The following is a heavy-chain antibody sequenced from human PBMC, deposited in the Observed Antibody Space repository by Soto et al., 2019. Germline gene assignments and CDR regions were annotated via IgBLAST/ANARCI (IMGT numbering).Heavy chain of an antibody. J-gene: IGHJ4*02. V-gene: IGHV3-23*01. CDR2: ISGSGGST. CDR1: GFTFSSSA. D-gene: IGHD3-22*01. Sequence: GGSLRLSCAASGFTFSSSAMSWVRQAPGKGLEWVLAISGSGGSTYYADTVKGRFTVSRDNSKNTLYLQMNSLRAEDTAVYYCARSGYYYPLDFDHWGQGNLVTVSS. CDR3: ARSGYYYPLDFDH.